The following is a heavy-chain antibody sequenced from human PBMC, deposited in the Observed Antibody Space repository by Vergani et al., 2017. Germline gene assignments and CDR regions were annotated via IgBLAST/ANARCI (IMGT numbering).Heavy chain of an antibody. Sequence: QVPLVESGGGVVQPGTSLRLSCVVSGFALNRHALYWVRQAPGKGLEWVVGISFDGTNDYYPDLVKGRFTISRDIAKNTLYLQVRSLRLEDTGVYHCVRDRGLCAGGRCYTEAWDYWGQGTPVTVSS. CDR3: VRDRGLCAGGRCYTEAWDY. CDR1: GFALNRHA. J-gene: IGHJ4*02. CDR2: ISFDGTND. V-gene: IGHV3-30-3*01. D-gene: IGHD2-2*02.